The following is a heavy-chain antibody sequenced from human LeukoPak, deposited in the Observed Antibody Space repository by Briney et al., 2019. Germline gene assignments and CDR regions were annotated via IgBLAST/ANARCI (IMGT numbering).Heavy chain of an antibody. CDR2: ISGGGVTT. Sequence: GGSLRLSCVGSGFTSIAYALTWARQAPGKGLEWVSGISGGGVTTYYADSVKGRFTISRDNSKNTLYLQMNSRRADDTAIYYCARNQQLGGHSYYYYGMDVWGQGTMVTVSS. CDR1: GFTSIAYA. CDR3: ARNQQLGGHSYYYYGMDV. J-gene: IGHJ6*02. D-gene: IGHD3-16*01. V-gene: IGHV3-23*01.